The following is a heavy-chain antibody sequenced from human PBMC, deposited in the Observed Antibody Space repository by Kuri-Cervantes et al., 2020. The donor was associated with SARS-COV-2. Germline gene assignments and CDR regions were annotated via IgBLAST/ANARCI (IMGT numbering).Heavy chain of an antibody. CDR3: AKDTWTGMTVNFDY. CDR2: ISGSGGST. J-gene: IGHJ4*02. V-gene: IGHV3-23*01. Sequence: GGSLRLSCAASGFTFSSYAMSWVRQAPGKGLEWVSAISGSGGSTYYADSVKGRSTISRDNSKSTLYLQMSSLRAEDTAVYYCAKDTWTGMTVNFDYWGQGILVTVSS. CDR1: GFTFSSYA. D-gene: IGHD1-1*01.